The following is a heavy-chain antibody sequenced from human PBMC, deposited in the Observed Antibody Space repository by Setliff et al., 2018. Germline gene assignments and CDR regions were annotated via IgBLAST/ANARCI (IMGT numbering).Heavy chain of an antibody. CDR1: GGTFSSYA. V-gene: IGHV1-69*13. Sequence: SVKVSCKAPGGTFSSYAISWVRQAPGQGLEWMGGIIPIFGTANYAQKFQGRVTITADESTSTAYMELSRLRSDDTAVYYCARALGATITHFDYWGQGTLVTVSS. J-gene: IGHJ4*02. D-gene: IGHD1-26*01. CDR2: IIPIFGTA. CDR3: ARALGATITHFDY.